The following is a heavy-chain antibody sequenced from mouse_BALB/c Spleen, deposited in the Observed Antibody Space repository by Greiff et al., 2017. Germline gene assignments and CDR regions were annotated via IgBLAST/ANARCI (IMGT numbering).Heavy chain of an antibody. J-gene: IGHJ1*01. V-gene: IGHV1-4*02. CDR1: GYTFTSYT. Sequence: AAELARPGASVKMSCKASGYTFTSYTMHWVKQRPGQGLEWIGYINPSSGYTEYNQKFKDKTTLTADKSSSTAYMQLSSLTSEDSAVYYCAREKIYGSSYWYFDVWGAGTTVTVSS. CDR3: AREKIYGSSYWYFDV. CDR2: INPSSGYT. D-gene: IGHD1-1*01.